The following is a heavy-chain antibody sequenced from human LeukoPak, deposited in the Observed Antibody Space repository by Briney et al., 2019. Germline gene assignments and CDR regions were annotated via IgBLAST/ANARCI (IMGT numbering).Heavy chain of an antibody. CDR1: GGTFSSYA. D-gene: IGHD6-19*01. J-gene: IGHJ4*02. Sequence: ASVKVSCKASGGTFSSYAISWVRQAPGQGLEWMGGIIPIFGTANYAQKFQGRVTTTADKSTSTAYMELSSLRSEDTAVYYCARVGTKIAVAGYFDYWGQGTLVTVSS. CDR2: IIPIFGTA. CDR3: ARVGTKIAVAGYFDY. V-gene: IGHV1-69*06.